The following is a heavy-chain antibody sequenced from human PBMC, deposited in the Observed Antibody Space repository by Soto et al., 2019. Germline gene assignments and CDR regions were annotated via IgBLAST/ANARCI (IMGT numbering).Heavy chain of an antibody. Sequence: GASVKVSCKVSGYTLTELSMHWVRQAPGKELEWMGGFNPEGGETNYAQKFQGWVTMTRDTSISAAYMELSRLRSDDTAVYYCARGGSGPMRYYYYMDVWGKGTTVTVSS. CDR1: GYTLTELS. CDR2: FNPEGGET. J-gene: IGHJ6*03. CDR3: ARGGSGPMRYYYYMDV. V-gene: IGHV1-24*01. D-gene: IGHD3-10*01.